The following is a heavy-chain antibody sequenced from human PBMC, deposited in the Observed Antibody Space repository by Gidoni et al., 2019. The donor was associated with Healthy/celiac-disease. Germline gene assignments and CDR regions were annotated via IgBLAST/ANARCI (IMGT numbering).Heavy chain of an antibody. CDR2: IYYSGST. D-gene: IGHD3-10*01. J-gene: IGHJ4*02. V-gene: IGHV4-39*01. Sequence: QLQLQESGPGLVKPAETLSLTCTGSGGSISSSSYYWGWIRQPPGKGLEWIGSIYYSGSTYYNPSLKSRVTISVDTSKNQFSLKLSSVTAADTAVYYCARQRGIDYWGQGTLVTVSS. CDR3: ARQRGIDY. CDR1: GGSISSSSYY.